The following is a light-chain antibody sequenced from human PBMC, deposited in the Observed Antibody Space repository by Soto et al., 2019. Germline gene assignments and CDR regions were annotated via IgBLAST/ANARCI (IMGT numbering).Light chain of an antibody. CDR2: AAS. J-gene: IGKJ3*01. V-gene: IGKV1-27*01. CDR3: QKYSSVPV. Sequence: DIEMTQSPTSLSASVGDRVTITCRASQSISNFVAWYQQKPWKAPKLLIYAASTLQSGVPSLFSGSGSGTDFTLTINSLQPENVATYFCQKYSSVPVFGPGTKVEIK. CDR1: QSISNF.